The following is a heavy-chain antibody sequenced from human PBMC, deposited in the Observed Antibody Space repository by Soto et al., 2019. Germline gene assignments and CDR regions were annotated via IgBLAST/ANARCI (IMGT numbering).Heavy chain of an antibody. CDR3: AREAGYYDFWSGYPRGYGMDV. Sequence: VAVIWYDGSNKYYADSVKGRFTISRDNSKNTLYLQMNSLRAEDTAVYYCAREAGYYDFWSGYPRGYGMDVWGQGTTVTVSS. J-gene: IGHJ6*02. CDR2: IWYDGSNK. D-gene: IGHD3-3*01. V-gene: IGHV3-33*01.